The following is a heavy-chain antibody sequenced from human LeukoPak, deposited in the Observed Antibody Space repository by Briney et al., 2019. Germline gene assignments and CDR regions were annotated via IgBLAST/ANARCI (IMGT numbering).Heavy chain of an antibody. J-gene: IGHJ4*02. CDR1: GFTFSSYS. CDR3: ARLEVSGYSYGSDYFDY. CDR2: ISSSSTI. Sequence: GSLSLSCAASGFTFSSYSMNWVRQAPGKGLEWVSYISSSSTIYYADSVKGRFTISRDNAKNSLYLQMNSLRAEDTAVYYCARLEVSGYSYGSDYFDYWGQGTLVTVSS. D-gene: IGHD5-18*01. V-gene: IGHV3-48*01.